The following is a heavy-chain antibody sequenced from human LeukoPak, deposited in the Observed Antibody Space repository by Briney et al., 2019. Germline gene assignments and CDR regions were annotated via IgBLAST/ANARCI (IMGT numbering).Heavy chain of an antibody. CDR3: ARSHGYYYDSSGYYKGYWFDP. J-gene: IGHJ5*02. D-gene: IGHD3-22*01. CDR1: GYSFTSYW. V-gene: IGHV5-51*01. CDR2: IYPGDSDT. Sequence: GEPLKISCKGSGYSFTSYWIGWVRQMPGKGLEWMGIIYPGDSDTRYSPSFQGQVTISADKSISTAYLQWSSLKASDTAMYYCARSHGYYYDSSGYYKGYWFDPWGQGTLVTVSS.